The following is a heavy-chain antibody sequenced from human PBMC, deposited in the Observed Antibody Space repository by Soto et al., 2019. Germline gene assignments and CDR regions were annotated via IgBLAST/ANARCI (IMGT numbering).Heavy chain of an antibody. Sequence: EVQLVESGGGLVQPGGSLRLSCAASGFTLSGRSMHRVRQAPGKGLVYVSGIDSSGTDSSYADSVKGRFTSSRDNAKNMLFLQMNSLRVEDTAVYYCARGWFGPDVWGKGTTVTVSS. J-gene: IGHJ6*04. D-gene: IGHD3-10*01. CDR1: GFTLSGRS. CDR3: ARGWFGPDV. CDR2: IDSSGTDS. V-gene: IGHV3-74*01.